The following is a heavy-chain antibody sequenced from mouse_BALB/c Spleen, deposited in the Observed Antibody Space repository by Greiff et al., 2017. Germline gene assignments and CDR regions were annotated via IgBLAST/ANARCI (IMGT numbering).Heavy chain of an antibody. Sequence: VQLQQSGPGLVKPSQSLSLTCSVTGYSITSGYYWNWIRQFPGNKLEWMGYISYDGSNNYNPSLKNRISITRDTSKNQFFLKLNSVTTEDTATYYCASYYRYDRGAMDYWGQGTSVTVSS. CDR2: ISYDGSN. CDR1: GYSITSGYY. V-gene: IGHV3-6*02. J-gene: IGHJ4*01. D-gene: IGHD2-14*01. CDR3: ASYYRYDRGAMDY.